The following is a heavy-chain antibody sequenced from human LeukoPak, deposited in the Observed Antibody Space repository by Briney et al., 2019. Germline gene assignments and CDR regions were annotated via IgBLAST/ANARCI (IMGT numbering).Heavy chain of an antibody. Sequence: GGSLRLSCAASGFTFSAYSMNWVRQAPGKGLEWVSHISASSKTIYYADSVKGRFSISRDNAKSSLYLQMNSLRDEDTAVYYCVRGDGWFGELLNFDFWGQETLVTVSS. J-gene: IGHJ4*02. V-gene: IGHV3-48*02. D-gene: IGHD3-10*01. CDR1: GFTFSAYS. CDR3: VRGDGWFGELLNFDF. CDR2: ISASSKTI.